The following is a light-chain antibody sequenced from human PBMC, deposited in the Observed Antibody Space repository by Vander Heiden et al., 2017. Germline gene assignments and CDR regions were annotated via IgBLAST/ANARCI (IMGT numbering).Light chain of an antibody. J-gene: IGKJ1*01. CDR2: AES. CDR1: QGIRND. CDR3: LQDYTYPRT. Sequence: AIQRSQCPSSLSASVGDRVTITCRASQGIRNDLGWFQQKPGKAPKLVIFAESPLQTGVPSRLSGSRSGTDFTLTISSLQPEDFETYYCLQDYTYPRTFGQGTKVEVK. V-gene: IGKV1-6*01.